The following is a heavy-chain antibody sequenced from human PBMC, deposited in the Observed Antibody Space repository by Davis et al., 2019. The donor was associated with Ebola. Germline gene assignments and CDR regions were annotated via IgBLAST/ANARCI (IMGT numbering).Heavy chain of an antibody. CDR1: GFTFSASE. CDR2: IGNSGRTI. CDR3: ARWDY. J-gene: IGHJ4*02. Sequence: SLKISCEASGFTFSASEMNWVRQAPGKGLEWVSSIGNSGRTIYYADSVKGRFTISRDNAKNSLYLQMNSLRAEDTAVYYCARWDYWGQGTLVTVSS. V-gene: IGHV3-48*03.